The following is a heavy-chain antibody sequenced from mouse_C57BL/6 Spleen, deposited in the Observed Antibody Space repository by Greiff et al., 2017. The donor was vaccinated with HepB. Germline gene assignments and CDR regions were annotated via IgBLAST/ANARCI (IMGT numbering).Heavy chain of an antibody. Sequence: VQLVESGGGLVKPGGSLKLSCAASGFTFSSYTMSWVRQTPEKRLEWVATISGGGGNTYYPDSVKGRFTISSDNAKNTLYLQMSSLRSEDTALYYCARHKSNYVLFAYWGQGTLVTVSA. J-gene: IGHJ3*01. D-gene: IGHD2-5*01. CDR3: ARHKSNYVLFAY. V-gene: IGHV5-9*01. CDR1: GFTFSSYT. CDR2: ISGGGGNT.